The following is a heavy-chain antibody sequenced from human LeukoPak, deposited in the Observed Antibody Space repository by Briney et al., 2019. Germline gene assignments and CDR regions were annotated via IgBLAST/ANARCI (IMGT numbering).Heavy chain of an antibody. D-gene: IGHD2-2*01. V-gene: IGHV3-23*01. CDR2: VSPSGGRT. Sequence: GGSLRLSCGASGFTFSSYAMRWVRQTPGRGLEWVAGVSPSGGRTLYADSVEGRFTISRDNSNDTVYLQLGSLRAEDSALYYCAKVRGVYCSSPACYYYDSWGQGTPVTVSS. CDR3: AKVRGVYCSSPACYYYDS. J-gene: IGHJ4*02. CDR1: GFTFSSYA.